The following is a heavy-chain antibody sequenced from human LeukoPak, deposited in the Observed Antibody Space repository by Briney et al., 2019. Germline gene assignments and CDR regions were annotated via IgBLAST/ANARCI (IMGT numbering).Heavy chain of an antibody. V-gene: IGHV4-59*01. J-gene: IGHJ4*02. CDR2: IYNSGST. Sequence: SETLSLTCTVSGGSISSYYWSWIRQPPGKGLEWIGYIYNSGSTNYNPSLKSRVTISVDTSKNQFSLKLSSVTAADTAVYYCAVLTYSYDSSDNYFDYWAQGTLVTVSS. D-gene: IGHD3-22*01. CDR3: AVLTYSYDSSDNYFDY. CDR1: GGSISSYY.